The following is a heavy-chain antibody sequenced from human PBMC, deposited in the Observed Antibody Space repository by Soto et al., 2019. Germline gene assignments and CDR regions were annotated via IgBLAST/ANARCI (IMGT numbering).Heavy chain of an antibody. J-gene: IGHJ5*02. CDR2: SYHRGTT. D-gene: IGHD2-2*01. Sequence: PSETLSLTCAVSGNSISSGGYSRSWLRRPPGRGLEWIGNSYHRGTTSYNPSLESRVIISVGRPKNQFSLSLNSGTAADTAVYYCARGKPSDIVVLSAASWRFDPWGQGTRVTVSS. CDR1: GNSISSGGYS. V-gene: IGHV4-30-2*01. CDR3: ARGKPSDIVVLSAASWRFDP.